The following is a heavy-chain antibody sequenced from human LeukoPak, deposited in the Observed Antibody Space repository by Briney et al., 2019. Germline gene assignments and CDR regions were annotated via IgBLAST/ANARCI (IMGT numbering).Heavy chain of an antibody. D-gene: IGHD3-22*01. CDR1: GASISSYY. CDR2: IYYSGST. J-gene: IGHJ4*02. Sequence: SETLSLTCTVSGASISSYYWSWIRQPPGKGLEWIGYIYYSGSTNYNPSLKSRVTISVDTSKNQFSLKLSSVTAADTAVYYCARESSTYYYDSSGYYPRVGDFDYWGQGTLVTVSS. CDR3: ARESSTYYYDSSGYYPRVGDFDY. V-gene: IGHV4-59*12.